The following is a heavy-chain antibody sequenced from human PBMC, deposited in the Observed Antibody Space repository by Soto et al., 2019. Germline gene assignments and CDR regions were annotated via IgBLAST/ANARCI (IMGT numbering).Heavy chain of an antibody. CDR3: AKVYQLLPIYDY. Sequence: QVQLVESGGGEVQPGRSLRLSCAASGFIFSEYGMHWVRQAPGKGLEWLALISFDGSNKFYADSVKGRFTISRDNPKNTLYLQIDSLRTEDTAVYYCAKVYQLLPIYDYWGQGTLVTVSS. D-gene: IGHD1-7*01. CDR2: ISFDGSNK. V-gene: IGHV3-30*18. J-gene: IGHJ4*02. CDR1: GFIFSEYG.